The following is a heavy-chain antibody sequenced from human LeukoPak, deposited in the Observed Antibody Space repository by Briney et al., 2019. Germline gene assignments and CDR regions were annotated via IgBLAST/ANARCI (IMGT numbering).Heavy chain of an antibody. CDR3: ARVGIAARTDFDY. D-gene: IGHD6-6*01. Sequence: AASVKVSCKASGYTFTSYDINWVRQATGQGLEWMGWMNLNSGNTGYAQKFQGRVTMTRNTSISTAYMELSSLRSEDTAVYYCARVGIAARTDFDYWGQGTLVTVSS. CDR2: MNLNSGNT. V-gene: IGHV1-8*01. J-gene: IGHJ4*02. CDR1: GYTFTSYD.